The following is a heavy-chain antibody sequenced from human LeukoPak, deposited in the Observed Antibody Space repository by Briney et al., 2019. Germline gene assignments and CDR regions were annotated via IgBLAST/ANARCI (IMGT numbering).Heavy chain of an antibody. Sequence: PGGSLRLSCAASGFTFSSYAIHWVRQAPGKGLEYVSGISSTGGRTYYANSVRGRFTISRDNSKNTSNLQMGSLRPEDMAVYFCAREGGYSTALAYWGQGTLVTVSS. CDR1: GFTFSSYA. CDR2: ISSTGGRT. CDR3: AREGGYSTALAY. V-gene: IGHV3-64*01. D-gene: IGHD6-13*01. J-gene: IGHJ4*02.